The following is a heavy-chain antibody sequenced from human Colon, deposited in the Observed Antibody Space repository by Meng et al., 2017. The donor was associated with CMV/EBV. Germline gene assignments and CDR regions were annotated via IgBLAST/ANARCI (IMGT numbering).Heavy chain of an antibody. CDR1: GYSISSGYY. CDR3: AVGAFSANSRAVDY. D-gene: IGHD3-16*01. V-gene: IGHV3-74*01. Sequence: GGSLRLSCTVSGYSISSGYYWGWIRQPPGKGLVWLSRVTPDGGATSIADSVKGRFIISRDNAKTTLYLQMNNLRPEDTAVYYCAVGAFSANSRAVDYWGQGTLVTVSS. CDR2: VTPDGGAT. J-gene: IGHJ4*02.